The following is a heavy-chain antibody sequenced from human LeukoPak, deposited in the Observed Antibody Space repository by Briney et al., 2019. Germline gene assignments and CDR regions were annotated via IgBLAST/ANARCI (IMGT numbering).Heavy chain of an antibody. CDR1: GLTFSRNG. V-gene: IGHV3-30*18. CDR2: ISYDGSNK. D-gene: IGHD1-1*01. Sequence: GGSLRLSCAVSGLTFSRNGMHWVRQTPGKGLEWVAVISYDGSNKYYADSVKGRFTISRDNSKNTLYLQMNSLRAEDTAVYYCAKCWNDDWGVDYWGQGTLVTVSS. CDR3: AKCWNDDWGVDY. J-gene: IGHJ4*02.